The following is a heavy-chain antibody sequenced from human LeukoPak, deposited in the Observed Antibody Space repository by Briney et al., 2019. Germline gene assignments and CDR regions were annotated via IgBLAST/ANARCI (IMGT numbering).Heavy chain of an antibody. CDR3: TTYDILTGFDAFDI. Sequence: GGSLRLSCAASGFTFSNAWMSWVRQAPGKGLEWVGRIKSKTDGGTTDYAAPMKGRFTISRDDSKNTLYLQMNSLKTEDTAVYYCTTYDILTGFDAFDIWGQGTMVTVSS. V-gene: IGHV3-15*01. CDR2: IKSKTDGGTT. D-gene: IGHD3-9*01. J-gene: IGHJ3*02. CDR1: GFTFSNAW.